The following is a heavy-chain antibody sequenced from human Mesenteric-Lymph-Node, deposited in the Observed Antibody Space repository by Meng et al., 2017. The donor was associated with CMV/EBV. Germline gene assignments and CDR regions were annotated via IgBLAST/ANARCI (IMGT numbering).Heavy chain of an antibody. V-gene: IGHV3-74*03. CDR3: ARDRYYIFDF. Sequence: GGSLRLSCAASGFPFGSDVMHWVRQAPGKGLVWVARINHDGAITTYVDSVKGRFTVSRDNAKSTLYLQMNSLRAEDTAVYYCARDRYYIFDFWGRGTLVTVPQ. D-gene: IGHD1-26*01. CDR2: INHDGAIT. J-gene: IGHJ4*02. CDR1: GFPFGSDV.